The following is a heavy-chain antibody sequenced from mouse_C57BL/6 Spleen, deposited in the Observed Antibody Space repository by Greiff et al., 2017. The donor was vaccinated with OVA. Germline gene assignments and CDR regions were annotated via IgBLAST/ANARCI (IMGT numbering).Heavy chain of an antibody. J-gene: IGHJ4*01. V-gene: IGHV1-54*01. Sequence: VQRVESGAELVRPGTSVKVSCKASGYAFTNYLIEWVKQRPGQGLEWIGVINPGSGGTNYNEKFKGKATLTADKSSSTAYMQLSSLTSEDSAVYFCARTGTGYAMDYWGQGTSVTVSS. D-gene: IGHD4-1*01. CDR2: INPGSGGT. CDR3: ARTGTGYAMDY. CDR1: GYAFTNYL.